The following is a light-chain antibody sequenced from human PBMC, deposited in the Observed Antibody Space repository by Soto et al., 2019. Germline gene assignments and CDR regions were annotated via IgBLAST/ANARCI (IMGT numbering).Light chain of an antibody. CDR2: KAS. J-gene: IGKJ1*01. V-gene: IGKV1-5*03. CDR1: RSISSY. Sequence: DIQMTQSPSSLSASVGDRVTITCRASRSISSYLNWYQQKPGKAPKLLIYKASSLESGVPSRFSGSGSGTEFTLTISSLQPDDFATYYCQQYNSYSRTFGQGTKVDIK. CDR3: QQYNSYSRT.